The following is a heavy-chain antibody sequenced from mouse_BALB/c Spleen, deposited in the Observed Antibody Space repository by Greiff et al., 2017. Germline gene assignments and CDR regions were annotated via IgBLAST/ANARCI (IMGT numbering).Heavy chain of an antibody. D-gene: IGHD2-10*02. V-gene: IGHV5-12-1*01. J-gene: IGHJ1*01. CDR2: ISSGGGST. CDR1: GFAFSSYD. CDR3: ARQYGNYVWYFDV. Sequence: EVMLVESGGGLVKPGGSLKLSCAASGFAFSSYDMSWVRQTPEKRLEWVAYISSGGGSTYYPDTVKGRFTISRDNAKNTLYLQMSSLKSEDTAMYYCARQYGNYVWYFDVWGAETTVGV.